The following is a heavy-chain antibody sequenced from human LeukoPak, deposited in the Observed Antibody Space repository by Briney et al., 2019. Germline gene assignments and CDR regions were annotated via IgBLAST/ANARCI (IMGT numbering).Heavy chain of an antibody. D-gene: IGHD6-19*01. CDR3: AKDGSGWYETYYFDY. Sequence: GGSLRLSCAASGFTFSSYGMHWVRQAPGKGLEGVAVISYDGSNKYYADSVKGRFTISRDNSKNTLYLQMNSLRAEDTAVYYCAKDGSGWYETYYFDYWGQGTLVTVSS. CDR2: ISYDGSNK. CDR1: GFTFSSYG. V-gene: IGHV3-30*18. J-gene: IGHJ4*02.